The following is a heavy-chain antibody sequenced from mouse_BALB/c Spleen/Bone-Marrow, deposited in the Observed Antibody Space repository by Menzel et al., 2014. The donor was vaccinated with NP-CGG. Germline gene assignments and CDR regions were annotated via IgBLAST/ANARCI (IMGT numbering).Heavy chain of an antibody. CDR2: IYPGNVNT. D-gene: IGHD1-1*01. Sequence: QVQLQQPGPELVKPGASMRISCKASNYTFTTYYIYCVKQRPGQGLEWIGWIYPGNVNTKYNEKFKAKATLTADKSSSTAYMQLSSLTSEDSAVYFCARSRYGSYYGYWGQGTPLTVSS. CDR1: NYTFTTYY. V-gene: IGHV1S56*01. CDR3: ARSRYGSYYGY. J-gene: IGHJ2*01.